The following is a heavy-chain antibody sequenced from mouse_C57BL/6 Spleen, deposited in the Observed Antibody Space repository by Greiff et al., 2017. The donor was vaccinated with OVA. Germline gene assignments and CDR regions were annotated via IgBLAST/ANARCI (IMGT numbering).Heavy chain of an antibody. CDR2: IDPSDSYT. CDR3: ARFDYAMDY. Sequence: QVQLQQPGAELVMPGASVKLSCKASGYTFTSYWMHWVKQRPGQGLEWIGEIDPSDSYTNYNQKFKGKSTLTVDKSSSTAYMQLSSLTSEDSAVYYCARFDYAMDYWGQGTSVTVSS. V-gene: IGHV1-69*01. CDR1: GYTFTSYW. J-gene: IGHJ4*01.